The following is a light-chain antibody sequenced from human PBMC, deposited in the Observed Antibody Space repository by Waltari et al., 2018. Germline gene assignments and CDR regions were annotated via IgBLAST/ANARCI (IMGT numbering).Light chain of an antibody. J-gene: IGLJ2*01. CDR2: GNN. Sequence: QSVLTQPPSVSGAPGQRITISCTGTSSNIGAGYDVHWYLQLPGTAPKLLILGNNNRPSGFPDRFSASKSDTSASLAITVLQAEDEADYYCQSYDSSLSGVIFGGGTKLTVL. V-gene: IGLV1-40*01. CDR1: SSNIGAGYD. CDR3: QSYDSSLSGVI.